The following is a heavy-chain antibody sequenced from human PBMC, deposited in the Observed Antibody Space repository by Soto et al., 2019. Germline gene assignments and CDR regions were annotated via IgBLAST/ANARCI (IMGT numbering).Heavy chain of an antibody. V-gene: IGHV1-8*01. CDR2: INPSSGNT. CDR3: ARECILFSGVIVFYGMDV. CDR1: GYSFTRHD. D-gene: IGHD3-3*01. Sequence: QVQLVQSGAEVKKPGASVKVSCQASGYSFTRHDINWVRQAPGQGLERMGWINPSSGNTGYAQRFLGRLTMTTDTSTSTAYMELSGLKSEDTAIYYCARECILFSGVIVFYGMDVWGQGTTVTVPS. J-gene: IGHJ6*02.